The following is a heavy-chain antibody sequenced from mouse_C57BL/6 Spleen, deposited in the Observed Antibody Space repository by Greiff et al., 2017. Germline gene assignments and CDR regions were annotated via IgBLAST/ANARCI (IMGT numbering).Heavy chain of an antibody. J-gene: IGHJ3*01. Sequence: VQLQQSGAELVKPGASVKLSCTASGFNIKNYSIHWVKQRPEQGLEWLGGIDPEDGETKYAPNFQGKATITADTSTNTAYLQLSSLTSEDTAVYYCAREGGYDGVPFAYWGKGTLVTVSA. CDR1: GFNIKNYS. D-gene: IGHD2-2*01. CDR3: AREGGYDGVPFAY. V-gene: IGHV14-2*01. CDR2: IDPEDGET.